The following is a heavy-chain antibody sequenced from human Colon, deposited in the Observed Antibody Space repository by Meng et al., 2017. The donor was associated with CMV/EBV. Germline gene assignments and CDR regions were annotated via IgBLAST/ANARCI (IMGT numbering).Heavy chain of an antibody. CDR3: ARRTTDGHDSVRAFDI. CDR2: VYYSGST. CDR1: GDSISSQFYY. D-gene: IGHD4-17*01. V-gene: IGHV4-39*07. Sequence: GSLRLSCTVSGDSISSQFYYWDWMRQPPGQGLEWIGSVYYSGSTFYNPSLTSRVSISVDTPKNQFSLKLTSVTAADTAVYFCARRTTDGHDSVRAFDIWGQGTMVTVSS. J-gene: IGHJ3*02.